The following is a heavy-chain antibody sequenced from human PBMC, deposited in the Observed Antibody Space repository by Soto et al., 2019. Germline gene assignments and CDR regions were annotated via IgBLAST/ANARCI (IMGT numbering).Heavy chain of an antibody. CDR3: ARERDRDAFDI. Sequence: QPGGSLRLSCAASGFTFSSYAMHWVRQAPGKGLEWVAVISYDGSNKYYADSVKGRFTISRDNSKNTLYLQMNSLRAEDTAVYYRARERDRDAFDIWGQGTMVTVSS. J-gene: IGHJ3*02. CDR2: ISYDGSNK. CDR1: GFTFSSYA. V-gene: IGHV3-30-3*01.